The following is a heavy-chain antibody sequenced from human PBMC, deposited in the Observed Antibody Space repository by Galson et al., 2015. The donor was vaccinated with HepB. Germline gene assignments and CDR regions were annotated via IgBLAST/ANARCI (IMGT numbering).Heavy chain of an antibody. CDR2: IIPIFGTP. V-gene: IGHV1-69*13. Sequence: SVKVSCKASGGTFSSYAINWVRQAPGQGLEWMGGIIPIFGTPNYAQKFQGRVTITADESTSTAYMELSSLRSEDTAMYYCASPPQDYYDSSGYQNWGQGTLVTVSS. CDR1: GGTFSSYA. CDR3: ASPPQDYYDSSGYQN. J-gene: IGHJ4*02. D-gene: IGHD3-22*01.